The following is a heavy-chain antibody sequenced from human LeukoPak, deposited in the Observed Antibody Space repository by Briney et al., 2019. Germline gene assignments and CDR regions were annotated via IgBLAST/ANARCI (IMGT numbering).Heavy chain of an antibody. J-gene: IGHJ4*02. CDR2: ISYSGST. CDR3: ARTLDSSGYYYDY. V-gene: IGHV4-30-4*01. CDR1: GGSISSGDYY. D-gene: IGHD3-22*01. Sequence: SQTLSLTCTVSGGSISSGDYYWSWIRQPPGKGLEWIGYISYSGSTYYNPSLKSRVTISLDTSKNQFSLKLSSVTAADTAVYYCARTLDSSGYYYDYWGQGTLVTVSS.